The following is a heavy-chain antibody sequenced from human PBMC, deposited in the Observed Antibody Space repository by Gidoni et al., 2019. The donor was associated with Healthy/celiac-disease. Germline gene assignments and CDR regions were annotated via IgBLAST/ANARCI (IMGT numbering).Heavy chain of an antibody. CDR1: GFTFSSYD. V-gene: IGHV3-48*03. D-gene: IGHD1-26*01. CDR3: ARLIVGAYNWFDP. Sequence: EVQLVASGGGLVQPGGSLRLSCAASGFTFSSYDMNWVRQAPGKGLEWVSYISSSGSTIYYADSVKGRFTISRDNDKNSLYLQMNSMRAEDTAVYYCARLIVGAYNWFDPWGQGTLVTVSS. CDR2: ISSSGSTI. J-gene: IGHJ5*02.